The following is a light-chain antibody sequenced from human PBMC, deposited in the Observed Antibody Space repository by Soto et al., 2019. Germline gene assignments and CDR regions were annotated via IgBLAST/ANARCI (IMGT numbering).Light chain of an antibody. CDR1: SSDVGGYNY. V-gene: IGLV2-14*01. CDR2: EVS. Sequence: QSALTQPASVSGSPGQSITISCTGTSSDVGGYNYVSWYQQHPGKAPKPMIYEVSNRPSGVSNRFSGSKSGNTASLTISGLQAEDEADYYCSSYTSSSTPLVFGTGTKLTVL. J-gene: IGLJ1*01. CDR3: SSYTSSSTPLV.